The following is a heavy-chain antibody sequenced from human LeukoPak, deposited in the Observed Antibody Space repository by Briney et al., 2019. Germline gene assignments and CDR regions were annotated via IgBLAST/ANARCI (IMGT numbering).Heavy chain of an antibody. Sequence: PGGSLRLSCAVSGFSVTNNYMSWVRQAPGKGLEWVSVFYVGGATYYADSVKGRFTISRDNSENTLYLQMKSLRAEDTAVYYCAKDRVGVTNAYYFDHWGQETLVTVSS. CDR2: FYVGGAT. CDR1: GFSVTNNY. V-gene: IGHV3-53*01. CDR3: AKDRVGVTNAYYFDH. D-gene: IGHD1-26*01. J-gene: IGHJ4*02.